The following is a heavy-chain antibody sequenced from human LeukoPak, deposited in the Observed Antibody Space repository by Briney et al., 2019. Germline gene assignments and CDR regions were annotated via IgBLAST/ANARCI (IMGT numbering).Heavy chain of an antibody. Sequence: PSETLSLTCTVSGGSISTFYWSWLRQPPGKGLEWVGYIYYSGSTNYNPSLKSRVTISVDTSKNQFSLRRSSVTAADTAVYYCAREDPQTTVPEGLDVWGQGTTLTVSS. CDR1: GGSISTFY. CDR2: IYYSGST. CDR3: AREDPQTTVPEGLDV. J-gene: IGHJ6*02. D-gene: IGHD4-17*01. V-gene: IGHV4-59*01.